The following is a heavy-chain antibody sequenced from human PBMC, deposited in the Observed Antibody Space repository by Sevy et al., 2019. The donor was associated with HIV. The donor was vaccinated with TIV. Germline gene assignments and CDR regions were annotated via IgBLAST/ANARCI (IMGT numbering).Heavy chain of an antibody. V-gene: IGHV3-33*01. Sequence: GGSLRLSCAATGFTFSNYAMHWVRQAPGKGMEWVAIIWSDGAYQYHGDSVKGRFTISRDNSKNTLYLQMNNVRVEDTAEYYCARGGYYYDNAAYYALDSWGQGTLVPVSS. J-gene: IGHJ4*02. CDR3: ARGGYYYDNAAYYALDS. CDR2: IWSDGAYQ. CDR1: GFTFSNYA. D-gene: IGHD3-22*01.